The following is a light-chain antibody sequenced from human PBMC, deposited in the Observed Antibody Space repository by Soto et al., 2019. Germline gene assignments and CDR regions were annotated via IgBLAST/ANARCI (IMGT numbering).Light chain of an antibody. Sequence: QSALTQPASVSGSPGQSITISCTGTSSDVGGYNYVSWYQQHPGKAPKLMIYEVSNRPSGVSNRFSGSKSGNTASLTISGLQAEDEAEYDCSSYASSSTPSNGVFGGGTKLTVL. CDR3: SSYASSSTPSNGV. CDR1: SSDVGGYNY. J-gene: IGLJ3*02. V-gene: IGLV2-14*01. CDR2: EVS.